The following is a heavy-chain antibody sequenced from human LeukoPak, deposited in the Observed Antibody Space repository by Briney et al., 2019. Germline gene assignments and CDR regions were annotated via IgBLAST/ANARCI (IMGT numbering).Heavy chain of an antibody. CDR2: IYYSGST. CDR3: ARGRWFGELLSKRHDY. V-gene: IGHV4-31*03. J-gene: IGHJ4*02. D-gene: IGHD3-10*01. Sequence: PSQTLSLTCTVSGGSISSGGYYWSWIRQHPGKGLEWIGYIYYSGSTYYNPSLKSRVTISVDTSKNQFSLKLSSVTAADTAVYYCARGRWFGELLSKRHDYWGQGTLVTVSS. CDR1: GGSISSGGYY.